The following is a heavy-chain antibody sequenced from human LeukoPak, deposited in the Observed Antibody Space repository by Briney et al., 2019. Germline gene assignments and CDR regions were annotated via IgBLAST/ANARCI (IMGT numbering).Heavy chain of an antibody. CDR2: IYYSGST. CDR3: ARLGTTVPVDY. CDR1: GGSISSHY. D-gene: IGHD7-27*01. J-gene: IGHJ4*02. V-gene: IGHV4-59*11. Sequence: PSETLSLTCTVSGGSISSHYWSWIRQPPGKGLEWIGYIYYSGSTNNNPSLKSRVTISVDTSKNQFSLKLSSVTAADTAVYYCARLGTTVPVDYWGQGTLVTVSS.